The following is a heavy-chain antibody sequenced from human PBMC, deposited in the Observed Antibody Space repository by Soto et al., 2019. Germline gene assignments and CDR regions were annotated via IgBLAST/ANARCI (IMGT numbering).Heavy chain of an antibody. CDR2: IIPIFGTA. CDR3: ARRGAPYSSRTNYYYYYGMDV. Sequence: QVQLVQSGAEVKKPGSSVKVSCKASGGTFSSYAISWVRQAPGQGLEWMGGIIPIFGTANYAQKFQGRVTITADESTSTAYMELSSLRSEDTAVYYCARRGAPYSSRTNYYYYYGMDVWGQGTTVTVSS. D-gene: IGHD6-13*01. CDR1: GGTFSSYA. V-gene: IGHV1-69*01. J-gene: IGHJ6*02.